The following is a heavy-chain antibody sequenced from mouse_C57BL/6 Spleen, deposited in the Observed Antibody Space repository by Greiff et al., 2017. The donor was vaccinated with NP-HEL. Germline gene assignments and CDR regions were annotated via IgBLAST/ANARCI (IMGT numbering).Heavy chain of an antibody. V-gene: IGHV1-80*01. CDR2: IYPGDGAT. CDR3: ARFYYGNFYAMDY. Sequence: VNVVESGAELVKPGASVKISCKASGYAFSSYWMNWVKQRPGKGLEWIGQIYPGDGATNYNGKFKGKATLTADKSSSTAYMQLSSLTSEDSAVYFCARFYYGNFYAMDYWGQGTSVTVSS. CDR1: GYAFSSYW. J-gene: IGHJ4*01. D-gene: IGHD2-1*01.